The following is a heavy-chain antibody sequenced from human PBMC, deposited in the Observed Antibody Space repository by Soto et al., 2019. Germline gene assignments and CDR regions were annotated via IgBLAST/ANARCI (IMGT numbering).Heavy chain of an antibody. CDR3: ARAGPPSSSWYNWFDP. CDR2: IIPIFATA. V-gene: IGHV1-69*01. J-gene: IGHJ5*02. D-gene: IGHD6-13*01. CDR1: GGTFSSYA. Sequence: QVQLVKSGAEVKKPGSSVKVSCKASGGTFSSYAISWVRQAPGQGLEWMGGIIPIFATANYAQKFQGRVTITADESTSTAYMEMSSLRSEDTAVYYCARAGPPSSSWYNWFDPWGQGTLVTVSS.